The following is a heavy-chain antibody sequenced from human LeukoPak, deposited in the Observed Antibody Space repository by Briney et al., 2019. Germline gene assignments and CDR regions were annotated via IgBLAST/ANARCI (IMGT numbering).Heavy chain of an antibody. CDR3: AKYSLSRETFQH. CDR1: GYSISSGYY. J-gene: IGHJ1*01. Sequence: PSETLSLTCTVSGYSISSGYYWGWIRPAPGKGLEWIGYIYNSGSTFYNPSLESRLTISIDMSKNQMSMRLNSVTAADTAVYFCAKYSLSRETFQHWGQGTLVTVSS. D-gene: IGHD5/OR15-5a*01. V-gene: IGHV4-38-2*02. CDR2: IYNSGST.